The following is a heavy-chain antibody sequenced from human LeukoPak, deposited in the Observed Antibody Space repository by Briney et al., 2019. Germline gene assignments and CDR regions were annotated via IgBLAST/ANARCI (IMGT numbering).Heavy chain of an antibody. CDR2: INHSGST. J-gene: IGHJ5*02. D-gene: IGHD3-9*01. CDR1: GFTFSNYW. Sequence: GSLRLSCAASGFTFSNYWMSWVRQPPGKGLEWIGEINHSGSTNYNPSLKSRVTISVDTSKNQFSLKLSSVTAADTAVYYCARTLTGYFNWFDPWGQGTLVTVSS. CDR3: ARTLTGYFNWFDP. V-gene: IGHV4-34*01.